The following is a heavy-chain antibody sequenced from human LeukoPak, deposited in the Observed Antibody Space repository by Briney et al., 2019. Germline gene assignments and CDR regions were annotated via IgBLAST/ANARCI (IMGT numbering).Heavy chain of an antibody. Sequence: PSETLSLTCTVSGGSISSSSYYWGWIRQPPGRGLEWIGSIYYSGSTHYNPSLKSRVTISVATSKNQFSLKLSSVTAADTAVYYCASDLWFGENWFDPWGQGTLVTVSS. D-gene: IGHD3-10*01. CDR2: IYYSGST. V-gene: IGHV4-39*01. J-gene: IGHJ5*02. CDR1: GGSISSSSYY. CDR3: ASDLWFGENWFDP.